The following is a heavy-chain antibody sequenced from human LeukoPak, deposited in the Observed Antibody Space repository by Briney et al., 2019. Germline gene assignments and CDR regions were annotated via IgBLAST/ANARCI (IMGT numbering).Heavy chain of an antibody. Sequence: SGTLSLTCAVSGVSISSSNWWSWVRQPPGKGLEWIGEIYHSGSTNYDPSLKSRVTISVDKPKNQFSLKLSSVTAADTAVYYCARDPNDEYISRWGLPDWYFDLWGRGTLVTVSS. V-gene: IGHV4-4*02. J-gene: IGHJ2*01. CDR3: ARDPNDEYISRWGLPDWYFDL. CDR1: GVSISSSNW. D-gene: IGHD6-13*01. CDR2: IYHSGST.